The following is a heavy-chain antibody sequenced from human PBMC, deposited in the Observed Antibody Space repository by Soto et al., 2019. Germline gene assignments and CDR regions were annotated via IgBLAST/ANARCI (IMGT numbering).Heavy chain of an antibody. D-gene: IGHD1-26*01. J-gene: IGHJ6*02. CDR3: ARVWSGIVGASPPSYYYYGMDV. CDR2: ISAYNGNT. V-gene: IGHV1-18*01. CDR1: GYTFTSYG. Sequence: ASVKVSCKASGYTFTSYGISWVRHAPGQGLEWMGWISAYNGNTNYAQKLQGRGTMTTDTSTSTAYMELRSLRADDTAVYYCARVWSGIVGASPPSYYYYGMDVWGQGTTVTVSS.